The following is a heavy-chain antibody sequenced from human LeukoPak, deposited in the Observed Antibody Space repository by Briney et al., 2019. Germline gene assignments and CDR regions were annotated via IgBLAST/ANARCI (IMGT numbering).Heavy chain of an antibody. Sequence: SETLSLTCAVYGASFSGYYWSWIRQPPGKGLEWIGEINHSGSTNYNPSLKSRVTISVDTSKNQFSLKLSSVTAADTAVYYCARVEEYYDYVWGSYRPYLDYWGQGTLVTVSS. D-gene: IGHD3-16*02. CDR2: INHSGST. J-gene: IGHJ4*02. CDR1: GASFSGYY. V-gene: IGHV4-34*01. CDR3: ARVEEYYDYVWGSYRPYLDY.